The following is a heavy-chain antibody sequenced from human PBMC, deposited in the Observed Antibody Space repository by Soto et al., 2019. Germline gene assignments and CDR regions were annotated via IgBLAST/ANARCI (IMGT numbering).Heavy chain of an antibody. D-gene: IGHD3-10*01. CDR1: VFTFDDYA. CDR3: AKDIYVRGSGKDAFDI. J-gene: IGHJ3*02. CDR2: ISWNSGSI. V-gene: IGHV3-9*01. Sequence: PWGSLLLSCASSVFTFDDYAMHWVRQAPGKGLEWVSGISWNSGSIGYADSVNGRFTISRDNAKNSLYLQMNSLRAEDTGLYYCAKDIYVRGSGKDAFDIWGQGTMVTVSS.